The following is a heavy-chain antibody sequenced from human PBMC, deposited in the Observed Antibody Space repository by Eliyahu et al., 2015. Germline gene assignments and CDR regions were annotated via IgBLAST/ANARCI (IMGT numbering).Heavy chain of an antibody. CDR2: IWYDGSNQ. Sequence: QVQLVESGGGVVQPGRSLRLSCAASGXIFSXSAMHGVRQAPGKGLEWVAIIWYDGSNQYYADSVKGRFTISRDNSKNTVSLQMNSLRGEDTAIYYCARDHDYSGNYLEDWGQGTLVAVSS. D-gene: IGHD4-23*01. CDR1: GXIFSXSA. J-gene: IGHJ4*02. CDR3: ARDHDYSGNYLED. V-gene: IGHV3-33*01.